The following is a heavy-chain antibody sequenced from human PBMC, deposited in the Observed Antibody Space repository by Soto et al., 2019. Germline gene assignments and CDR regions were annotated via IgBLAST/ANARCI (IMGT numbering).Heavy chain of an antibody. CDR2: ISSSSSYI. CDR3: ARVKKGARDASDI. Sequence: GGSLRLSCAASGFTFSSYSMNWVRQAPGKGLEWVSSISSSSSYIYYADSVKGRFTISRDNAKNSLYLQMNSLRAEDTAVYYCARVKKGARDASDIWGQGTMVTVSS. V-gene: IGHV3-21*01. CDR1: GFTFSSYS. J-gene: IGHJ3*02. D-gene: IGHD1-26*01.